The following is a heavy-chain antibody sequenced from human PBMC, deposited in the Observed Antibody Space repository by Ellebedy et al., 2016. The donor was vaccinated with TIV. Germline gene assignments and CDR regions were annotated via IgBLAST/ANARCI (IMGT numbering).Heavy chain of an antibody. Sequence: ASVKVSCXASGYTFTSYGISWVRQAPGQGLEWMGWISAYNGNTNYAQKLQGRVTMTRDTSTSTVYMELSSLRSEDTAVYYCARDPFDAFDIWGQGTMVTVSS. V-gene: IGHV1-18*01. CDR2: ISAYNGNT. CDR3: ARDPFDAFDI. CDR1: GYTFTSYG. J-gene: IGHJ3*02.